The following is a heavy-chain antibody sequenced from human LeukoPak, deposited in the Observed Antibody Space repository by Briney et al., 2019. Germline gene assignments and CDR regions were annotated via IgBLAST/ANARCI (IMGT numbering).Heavy chain of an antibody. CDR3: ARGMTPQREDY. CDR1: GYTFTSFA. J-gene: IGHJ4*02. D-gene: IGHD1-26*01. CDR2: INTNTGNP. Sequence: ASVKVSCKASGYTFTSFAMNWVRQAPGQGLEWIGWINTNTGNPTYAQGFTGRFVFSLDTSVSAAYLQISSLKAEDTAVYYCARGMTPQREDYWGQGTLVTVSS. V-gene: IGHV7-4-1*02.